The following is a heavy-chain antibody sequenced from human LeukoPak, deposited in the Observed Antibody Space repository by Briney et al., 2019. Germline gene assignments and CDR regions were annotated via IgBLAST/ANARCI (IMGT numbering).Heavy chain of an antibody. Sequence: PGGSLRLSCAASGFTFSSYSMIWVRQAPGKGLGWVSYISDSSHAIYHADSVKGRFTISRDNAKDSLYLQMNSLRDEDTAVHYCARDHRGDNYQNLDSSGQGTLVTVSS. CDR1: GFTFSSYS. V-gene: IGHV3-48*02. D-gene: IGHD1-1*01. J-gene: IGHJ4*02. CDR2: ISDSSHAI. CDR3: ARDHRGDNYQNLDS.